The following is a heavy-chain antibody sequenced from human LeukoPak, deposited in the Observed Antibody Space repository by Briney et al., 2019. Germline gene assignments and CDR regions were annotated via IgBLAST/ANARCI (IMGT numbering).Heavy chain of an antibody. CDR2: INHSGST. D-gene: IGHD2-2*01. J-gene: IGHJ4*02. CDR3: ASQESSTSYYFDY. Sequence: PSETLSLTCPVYGGSFSGYYWSWIGQPPGKGLEWIGEINHSGSTNYNPSLKSRVTISVDTSKNQFSLKLSSVTAADTAVYYCASQESSTSYYFDYWGQGTLVTVSS. V-gene: IGHV4-34*01. CDR1: GGSFSGYY.